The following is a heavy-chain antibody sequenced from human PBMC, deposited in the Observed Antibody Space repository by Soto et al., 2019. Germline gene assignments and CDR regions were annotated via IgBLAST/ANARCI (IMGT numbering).Heavy chain of an antibody. CDR2: IWFDGSNK. CDR1: GFTFSSYG. CDR3: ATTGPY. Sequence: ESGGGVVQPGRSLRLSCAASGFTFSSYGMHWVRQAPGKGLEWVAVIWFDGSNKFYADSVKGRFTISRDNSKNTVSLQMNSLRDEASAAYYCATTGPYWGQGTLVTVSS. V-gene: IGHV3-33*01. J-gene: IGHJ4*02.